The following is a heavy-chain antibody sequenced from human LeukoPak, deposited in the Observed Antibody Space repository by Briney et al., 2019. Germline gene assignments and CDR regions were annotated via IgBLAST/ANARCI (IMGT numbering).Heavy chain of an antibody. J-gene: IGHJ5*02. CDR1: GYTFTGYY. Sequence: ASVKVSCKASGYTFTGYYMHWVRQAPGQGLEWMGRINPNSGGTNYAQKFQGRVTMTRDTSISTAYMELSMLRSDDTAVYYCARAVGVVKTLGWFDPWGQGTLVTVSS. CDR3: ARAVGVVKTLGWFDP. V-gene: IGHV1-2*06. D-gene: IGHD3-3*01. CDR2: INPNSGGT.